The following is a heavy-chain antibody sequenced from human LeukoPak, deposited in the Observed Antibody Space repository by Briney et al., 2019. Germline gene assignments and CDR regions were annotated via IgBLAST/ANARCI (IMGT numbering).Heavy chain of an antibody. CDR1: GYTFTVYY. D-gene: IGHD4-23*01. Sequence: ASLRVSSKASGYTFTVYYMHWVRQGPREGLGWMGWINPNSGGTNYAQKFQGRVTMTEDTSTDTAHMELSSLTSEDTAVYYCATDLATVVIVTNYWGQGTLVTVSS. CDR3: ATDLATVVIVTNY. J-gene: IGHJ4*02. V-gene: IGHV1-2*02. CDR2: INPNSGGT.